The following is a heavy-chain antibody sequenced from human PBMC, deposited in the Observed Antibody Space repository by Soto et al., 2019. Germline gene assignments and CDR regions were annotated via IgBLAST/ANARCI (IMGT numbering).Heavy chain of an antibody. V-gene: IGHV4-30-2*01. CDR2: IYHSGST. CDR3: ARDSLGCTNGVCYSGV. CDR1: GGSISSGGYS. D-gene: IGHD2-8*01. Sequence: SETLSLTCAVSGGSISSGGYSWSWIRQPPGKGLEWIGYIYHSGSTYYNPSLKSRVTISVDRSKNQFSLKLSSVTAADTAVYYCARDSLGCTNGVCYSGVWGQGTTVTVSS. J-gene: IGHJ6*02.